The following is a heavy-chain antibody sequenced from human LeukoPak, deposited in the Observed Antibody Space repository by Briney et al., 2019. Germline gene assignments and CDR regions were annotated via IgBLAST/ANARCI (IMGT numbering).Heavy chain of an antibody. Sequence: GGSLRLSCAASGFTFSDYYMSWLRQAPGKGLEWVSYISSSGSTIYYADSVKGRFTISRDNAKNSLYLQMNSLRAEDTAVYYCVRVGSSGSILYFDYWGQGTLVTVSS. CDR2: ISSSGSTI. CDR1: GFTFSDYY. CDR3: VRVGSSGSILYFDY. J-gene: IGHJ4*02. V-gene: IGHV3-11*01. D-gene: IGHD6-19*01.